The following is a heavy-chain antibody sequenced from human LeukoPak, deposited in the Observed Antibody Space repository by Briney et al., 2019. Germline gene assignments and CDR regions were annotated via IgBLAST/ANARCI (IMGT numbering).Heavy chain of an antibody. V-gene: IGHV1-2*02. CDR3: ARDRGFDY. J-gene: IGHJ4*03. CDR2: INPSSGGT. CDR1: GYTFTGYY. Sequence: ASVTVSCKASGYTFTGYYMHWVRQAPGQGLEWMGWINPSSGGTNYAQKFQGRVTMTRDTSISTAYMELSRLRSDDTAVYYCARDRGFDYWGQGTMVTVSS.